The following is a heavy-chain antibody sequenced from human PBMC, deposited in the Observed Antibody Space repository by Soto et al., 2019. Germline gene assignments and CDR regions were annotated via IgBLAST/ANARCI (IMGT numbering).Heavy chain of an antibody. CDR3: AKDHYYGSENYSPPDY. D-gene: IGHD3-10*01. CDR1: GFTFSSFG. CDR2: ISYDGNNR. V-gene: IGHV3-30*18. Sequence: QVQLVESGGGVVQPGRSLRLSCAASGFTFSSFGMHWVRQAPGKGLEWVALISYDGNNRFYADSVKGRFTISRDTSKNTLYLQMNSLRAEDTAVYYCAKDHYYGSENYSPPDYWGQGILVTVSS. J-gene: IGHJ4*02.